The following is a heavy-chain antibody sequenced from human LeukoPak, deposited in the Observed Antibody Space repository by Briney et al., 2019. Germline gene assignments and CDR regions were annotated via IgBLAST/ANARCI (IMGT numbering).Heavy chain of an antibody. CDR2: INHSGST. Sequence: SETLSLTCAVYGGSFSGYYWSWIRQPPGKGLEWIGEINHSGSTNYNPSLKSRVTISVDTSKNQFSLKLSSVTAADTAVYYCARGRVGSRTPKYFDYWGQGTLVTVSS. CDR1: GGSFSGYY. J-gene: IGHJ4*02. V-gene: IGHV4-34*01. CDR3: ARGRVGSRTPKYFDY. D-gene: IGHD1-26*01.